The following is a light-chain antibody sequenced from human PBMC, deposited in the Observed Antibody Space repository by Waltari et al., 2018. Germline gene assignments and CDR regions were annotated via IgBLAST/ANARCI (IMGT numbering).Light chain of an antibody. CDR2: KAS. CDR3: QQFDTYPWT. J-gene: IGKJ1*01. Sequence: DIQLTQSPSTLSASVGDRVTIPCRASQDIGTWLAWYQQKPGKAPKLLVYKASRLQSGAPSRFSGSGSGTEFTLTISSLQPEDFATFYCQQFDTYPWTFGQGTKVDIK. V-gene: IGKV1-5*03. CDR1: QDIGTW.